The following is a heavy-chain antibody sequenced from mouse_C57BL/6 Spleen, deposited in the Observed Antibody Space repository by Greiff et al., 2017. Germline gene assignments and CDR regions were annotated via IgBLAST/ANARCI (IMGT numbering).Heavy chain of an antibody. CDR3: ARTSLYGNYLYYYAMDY. J-gene: IGHJ4*01. CDR2: IWSGGST. V-gene: IGHV2-2*01. CDR1: GFSLTSYG. D-gene: IGHD2-1*01. Sequence: VKLMESGPGLVQPSQSLSITCTVSGFSLTSYGVHWVRQSPGKGLEWLGVIWSGGSTDYNADFISRLSISKDNSKSHVFFKMTRLQADDTAIYYCARTSLYGNYLYYYAMDYWGQGTSVTVSS.